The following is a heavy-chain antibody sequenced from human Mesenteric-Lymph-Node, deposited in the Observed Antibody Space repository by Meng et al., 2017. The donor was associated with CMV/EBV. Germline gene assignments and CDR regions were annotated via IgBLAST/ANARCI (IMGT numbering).Heavy chain of an antibody. CDR3: ARDFHDCRYCSSTVCYDLDSYYYGIDA. Sequence: GESLKISCAATGFTLDNFAMNWVRQAPGRGLEWLSTISGTGSDTQYADSVKGRFTISRDNSKNTLYLEMKSLRSEDTAVYYCARDFHDCRYCSSTVCYDLDSYYYGIDAWGQGTMVTVSS. J-gene: IGHJ6*02. D-gene: IGHD2-2*01. CDR1: GFTLDNFA. V-gene: IGHV3-23*01. CDR2: ISGTGSDT.